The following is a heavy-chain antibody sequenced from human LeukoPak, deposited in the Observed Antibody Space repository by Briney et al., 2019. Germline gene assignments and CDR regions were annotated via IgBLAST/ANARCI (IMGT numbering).Heavy chain of an antibody. V-gene: IGHV6-1*01. CDR1: WDSVPTNHGG. CDR2: TYYRSKWYN. J-gene: IGHJ4*02. Sequence: SQTLSLTSAMCWDSVPTNHGGGNVLRQSPSRGLEWLGRTYYRSKWYNDYAVSVKSRITINPDTSKKQFSLQLNSVPPEDTAVNYCAIGVGSFDYWGQGTLVTVSS. D-gene: IGHD3-10*01. CDR3: AIGVGSFDY.